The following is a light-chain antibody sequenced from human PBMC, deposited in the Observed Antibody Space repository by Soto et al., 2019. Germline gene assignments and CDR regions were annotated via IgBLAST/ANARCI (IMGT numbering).Light chain of an antibody. V-gene: IGKV1-39*01. CDR1: QTIGRY. Sequence: DIEMTQSPSSLSASVGDRVTTTCRASQTIGRYLNWYQHKPGKAPKLLIYTASTLQSGVPTRFSDGGSGTEFTLTISSLQPEDFATYYCQQSYSIPWTFGQGTEVEI. J-gene: IGKJ1*01. CDR2: TAS. CDR3: QQSYSIPWT.